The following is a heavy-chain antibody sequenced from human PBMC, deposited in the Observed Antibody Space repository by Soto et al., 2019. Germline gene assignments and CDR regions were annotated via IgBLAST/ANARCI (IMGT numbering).Heavy chain of an antibody. V-gene: IGHV1-18*01. D-gene: IGHD4-17*01. CDR2: ISAYNGNT. CDR1: GYTFTSYG. J-gene: IGHJ6*02. CDR3: ARYHGDYYYHYGMDA. Sequence: QVQLVQSGAAVKKPGASVKVSCKASGYTFTSYGISWVRQAPGQGLEWMGWISAYNGNTNYAQKRQGSVTMTTDPATSTAYMELRSLRSGDTAVYYCARYHGDYYYHYGMDAWGQGTTVTVSS.